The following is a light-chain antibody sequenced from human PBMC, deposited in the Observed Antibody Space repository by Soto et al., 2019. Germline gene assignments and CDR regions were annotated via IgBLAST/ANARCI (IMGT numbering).Light chain of an antibody. CDR1: QGVSSS. V-gene: IGKV3-11*01. Sequence: DIVLTQSPGTLSVSPGERATLSCRASQGVSSSLAWYQQKPGQAPRLLIYDASNRATGIQARFSGSGSGTDFTLTIRSLEPEDFAVYYCQQRSNWPITVGQGTRLEIK. CDR2: DAS. J-gene: IGKJ5*01. CDR3: QQRSNWPIT.